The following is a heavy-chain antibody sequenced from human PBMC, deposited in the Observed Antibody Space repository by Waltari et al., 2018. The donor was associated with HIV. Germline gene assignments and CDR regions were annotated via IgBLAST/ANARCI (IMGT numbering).Heavy chain of an antibody. CDR2: LYYSGIT. CDR1: GGSISSSSYY. CDR3: ASMHPNVVVVPAATWDY. D-gene: IGHD2-2*01. V-gene: IGHV4-39*07. J-gene: IGHJ4*02. Sequence: QLQLQESGPGLVKPSETLSLTCPVSGGSISSSSYYWGWIRQTPGKGLEWIGRLYYSGITNYNPSLKSRVTISVDTSKNQFSLKLSSVTAADTAVYYCASMHPNVVVVPAATWDYWGQGTLVTVSS.